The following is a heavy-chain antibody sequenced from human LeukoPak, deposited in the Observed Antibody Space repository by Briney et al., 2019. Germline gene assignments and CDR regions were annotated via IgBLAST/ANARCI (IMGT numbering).Heavy chain of an antibody. Sequence: ASVKVSCKASGYTFTGYYMHWVRQAPGQGLEWMGWINPNSGGTNYAQKFQGRVTMTRDTSISTAYMELSRLRSDDTAVYYCARLTITFGGVIVPFDYWGQGTLVTVSS. J-gene: IGHJ4*02. V-gene: IGHV1-2*02. CDR2: INPNSGGT. CDR3: ARLTITFGGVIVPFDY. D-gene: IGHD3-16*02. CDR1: GYTFTGYY.